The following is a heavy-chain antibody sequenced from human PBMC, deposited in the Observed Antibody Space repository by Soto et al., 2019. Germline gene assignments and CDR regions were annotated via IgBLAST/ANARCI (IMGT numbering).Heavy chain of an antibody. CDR1: GGATSISSYY. Sequence: SETLSLTCTISGGATSISSYYLGWIRQPPGKGLEWIGSIYYSGSTYYSPSLKSRVTISVDTSKNQFSLRLNSVTAAETAVYYCGRHCYYDTTAYFRHDDCFDTWGQGTMVTVSS. J-gene: IGHJ3*02. CDR3: GRHCYYDTTAYFRHDDCFDT. V-gene: IGHV4-39*01. CDR2: IYYSGST. D-gene: IGHD3-22*01.